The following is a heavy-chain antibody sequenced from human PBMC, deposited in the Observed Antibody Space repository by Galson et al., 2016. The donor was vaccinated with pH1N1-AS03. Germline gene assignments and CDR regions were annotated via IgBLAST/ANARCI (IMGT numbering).Heavy chain of an antibody. CDR2: INPGGRGL. D-gene: IGHD6-19*01. V-gene: IGHV3-7*03. CDR3: ARFGKNGWDLDS. J-gene: IGHJ4*02. Sequence: SLRLSCAASGFTFSIYWMTWVRQTPGQGLEWVATINPGGRGLYYADSLQGRFSISRDDAKNSLYLQMSSLRVDDTAVYYCARFGKNGWDLDSWGQGTLVSVSS. CDR1: GFTFSIYW.